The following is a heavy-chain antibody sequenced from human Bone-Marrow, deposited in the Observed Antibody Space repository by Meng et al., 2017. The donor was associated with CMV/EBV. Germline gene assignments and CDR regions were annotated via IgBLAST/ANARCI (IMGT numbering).Heavy chain of an antibody. V-gene: IGHV3-30*02. CDR1: GFTFSSYS. D-gene: IGHD3-3*01. Sequence: GGSLRLSCAASGFTFSSYSMNWVRQAPGKGLEWVAFIRYDGSNKYYADSVKGRFTISRDNSKNTLYLQMNSLRAEDTAVYYCAKDRRYDFWSGFGYWGQGTLVTVSS. CDR3: AKDRRYDFWSGFGY. CDR2: IRYDGSNK. J-gene: IGHJ4*02.